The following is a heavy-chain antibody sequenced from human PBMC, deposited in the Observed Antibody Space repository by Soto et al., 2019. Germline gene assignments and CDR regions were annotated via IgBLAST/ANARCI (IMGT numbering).Heavy chain of an antibody. CDR1: GFTFSSYG. CDR2: ISYDGSNK. J-gene: IGHJ4*02. CDR3: ANRPALYCSGGSCSGY. Sequence: QVQLVESGGGVVQPGRSLRLSCAASGFTFSSYGMHWVRQAPGKGLEWVAVISYDGSNKYYADSVKGRFTISRDNSKNTLYLQMNSLRAEDTAVYYCANRPALYCSGGSCSGYWGQGTLVTVSS. D-gene: IGHD2-15*01. V-gene: IGHV3-30*18.